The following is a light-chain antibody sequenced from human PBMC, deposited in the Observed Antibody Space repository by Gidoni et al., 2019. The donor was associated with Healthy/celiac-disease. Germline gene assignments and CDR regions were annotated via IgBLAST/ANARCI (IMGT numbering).Light chain of an antibody. CDR3: QQYNSYSGYT. Sequence: DIQMTQSPSTLSASVGDRVTITCPASQSISSWLAWYQQKPGKAPKLLIYDASSLESGVPARFSGSGSGTEFTLTISSLQPDDFATYYCQQYNSYSGYTFGQGTKLEIK. CDR1: QSISSW. CDR2: DAS. J-gene: IGKJ2*01. V-gene: IGKV1-5*01.